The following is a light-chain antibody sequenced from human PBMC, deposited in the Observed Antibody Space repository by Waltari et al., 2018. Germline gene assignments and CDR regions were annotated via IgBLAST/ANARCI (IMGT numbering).Light chain of an antibody. Sequence: QSALTQPASVSGSPGPSTTLPCIGTSSDVGGYSLVSWYQQHPGKAPKLMIYEDSKRPAGVSNRLSGLKTGNTASLTISGLQAEDEADYYCCSYVRNVTWVFGGGTKLTVL. CDR2: EDS. V-gene: IGLV2-23*01. CDR1: SSDVGGYSL. J-gene: IGLJ3*02. CDR3: CSYVRNVTWV.